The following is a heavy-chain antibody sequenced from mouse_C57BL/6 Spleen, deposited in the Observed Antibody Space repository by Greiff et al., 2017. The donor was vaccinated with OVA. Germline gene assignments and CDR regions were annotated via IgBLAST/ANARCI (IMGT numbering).Heavy chain of an antibody. J-gene: IGHJ4*01. CDR1: GYTFTSYT. D-gene: IGHD2-5*01. CDR3: ARADSNRYYYAKDE. CDR2: INPSSGYT. V-gene: IGHV1-4*01. Sequence: QVQLQQSGAELARPGASVKMSCKASGYTFTSYTMHWVKQRPGQGLEWIGYINPSSGYTKYNQKFKDKATLTADKSSSTAYMQLSSLTSEDSAVYDCARADSNRYYYAKDEWGQGTSVTVSS.